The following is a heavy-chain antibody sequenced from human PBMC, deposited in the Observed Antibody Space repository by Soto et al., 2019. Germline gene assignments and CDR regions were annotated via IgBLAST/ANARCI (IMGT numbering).Heavy chain of an antibody. CDR3: ARGDYDFWSGYYTSYYYYGMDV. CDR1: GFTFSSYW. Sequence: GGSLRLSCAASGFTFSSYWMSWVRQAPGKGLEWVANIKQDGSEKYYVDSVKGRFTISRDNAKNSLYLQMNSLRAEDTAVYYCARGDYDFWSGYYTSYYYYGMDVWGQGTTVTVSS. J-gene: IGHJ6*02. V-gene: IGHV3-7*03. D-gene: IGHD3-3*01. CDR2: IKQDGSEK.